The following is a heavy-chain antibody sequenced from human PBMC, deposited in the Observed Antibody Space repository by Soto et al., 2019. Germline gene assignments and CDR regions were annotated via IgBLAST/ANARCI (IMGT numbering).Heavy chain of an antibody. CDR1: GYTFTDYY. J-gene: IGHJ3*02. CDR3: ATVHTIFGVVIVDDAFDI. Sequence: EVQLVQSGAEVKKPGATVKISCKVSGYTFTDYYMHWVQQAPGKGLEWMGLVDPEDGETIYAEKFQGRVTITADTSTDTAYMELSSLRSEDTAVYYCATVHTIFGVVIVDDAFDIWGQGTMVTVSS. V-gene: IGHV1-69-2*01. CDR2: VDPEDGET. D-gene: IGHD3-3*01.